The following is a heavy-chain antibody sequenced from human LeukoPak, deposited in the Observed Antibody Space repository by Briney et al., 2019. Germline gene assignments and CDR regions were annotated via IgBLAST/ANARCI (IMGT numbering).Heavy chain of an antibody. CDR3: AREFGRGRFDY. V-gene: IGHV4-34*01. Sequence: SETLSLTCAVYGGSFSGYYWSWIRQPPGKGLEWIGEINHSGSTNYNPSLKSRVTISVDTSKNQFSLKLSSVTAADTAVYHCAREFGRGRFDYWGQGTLVTVSS. D-gene: IGHD3-10*01. J-gene: IGHJ4*02. CDR2: INHSGST. CDR1: GGSFSGYY.